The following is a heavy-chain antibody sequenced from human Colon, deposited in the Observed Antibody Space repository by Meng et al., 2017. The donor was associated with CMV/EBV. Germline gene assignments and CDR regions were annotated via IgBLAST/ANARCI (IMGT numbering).Heavy chain of an antibody. CDR2: INTDGSDK. CDR3: ARAGGPFNRFDY. V-gene: IGHV3-7*04. CDR1: GFTFSISW. Sequence: VLWVESAGGFVQSGGSLRLSFASSGFTFSISWMSWVRQAPGKGLEWVANINTDGSDKYHVDSVKGRFTISRDNAKNSLYLQMNSLRVEDTAVYYCARAGGPFNRFDYWGQGTLVTVSS. J-gene: IGHJ4*02. D-gene: IGHD3-16*01.